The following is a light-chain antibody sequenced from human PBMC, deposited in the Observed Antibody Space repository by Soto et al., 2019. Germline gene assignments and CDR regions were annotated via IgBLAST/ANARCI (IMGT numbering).Light chain of an antibody. CDR3: LRYGDSSPAHT. CDR2: GAS. J-gene: IGKJ2*01. Sequence: EIVLTQSPGTVSLSPGERATLSCRASQSVSSRNLAWYRQKPGQATSLLIFGASTRATGIPDRFSGSGSGTDFTLTISRLEDEDCAVDYCLRYGDSSPAHTFGRGTKLEIK. CDR1: QSVSSRN. V-gene: IGKV3-20*01.